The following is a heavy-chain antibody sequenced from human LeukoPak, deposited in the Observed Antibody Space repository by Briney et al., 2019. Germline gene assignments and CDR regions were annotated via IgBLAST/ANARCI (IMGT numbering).Heavy chain of an antibody. Sequence: PGGSLRLSCAASGFTFSSYAMHWVRQAPGKGLEWVAVISYDGSNKYYADSVKGRFTISRDNSKNTLYLQMNSLRAEDTAVYYCAKLMFDYSSSSDHAFDIWGQGTMVTVSS. CDR2: ISYDGSNK. CDR3: AKLMFDYSSSSDHAFDI. CDR1: GFTFSSYA. D-gene: IGHD6-6*01. J-gene: IGHJ3*02. V-gene: IGHV3-30-3*02.